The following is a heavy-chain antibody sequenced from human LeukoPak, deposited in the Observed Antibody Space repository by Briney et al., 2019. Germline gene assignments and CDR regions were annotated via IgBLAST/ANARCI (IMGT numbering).Heavy chain of an antibody. Sequence: GGSLRLSCAASGFTVSSNYMSWVRQAPGKGLEWVSVIYSGGSTYYADSVKGRFTISRDNSKNTLYLQMNSLRAEDTAVYYCARGGGVRFLEWLPPDYYYMDVWGKGTTVTVSS. CDR3: ARGGGVRFLEWLPPDYYYMDV. CDR2: IYSGGST. CDR1: GFTVSSNY. V-gene: IGHV3-53*01. D-gene: IGHD3-3*01. J-gene: IGHJ6*03.